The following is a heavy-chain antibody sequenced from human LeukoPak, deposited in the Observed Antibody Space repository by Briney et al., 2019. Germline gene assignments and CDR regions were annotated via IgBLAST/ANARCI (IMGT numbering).Heavy chain of an antibody. V-gene: IGHV3-23*01. CDR1: GFTFSTYA. CDR3: AKVSYDSSGYYYFDY. CDR2: ISASGGST. J-gene: IGHJ4*02. D-gene: IGHD3-22*01. Sequence: PGGSLRLSCASSGFTFSTYAMSWVRQAPGKGLEWVSGISASGGSTYYADSVKGRFTISRDNSKNTLYLQMNGLRAEDTAVYYCAKVSYDSSGYYYFDYWGQGTLVTVSS.